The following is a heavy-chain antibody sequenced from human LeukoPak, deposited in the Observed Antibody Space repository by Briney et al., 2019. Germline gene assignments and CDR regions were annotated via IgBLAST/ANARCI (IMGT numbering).Heavy chain of an antibody. CDR2: ISYDGSNK. J-gene: IGHJ4*02. Sequence: PGRSLRLSCAASGFTFSSYGMHWVRQAPDKGLEWVAVISYDGSNKYYADSVKGRFTISRDNSKNTLYLQMNSLRAEDTAVYYCAMRYGDYVVNWGQGTLVTVSS. V-gene: IGHV3-30*03. D-gene: IGHD4-17*01. CDR3: AMRYGDYVVN. CDR1: GFTFSSYG.